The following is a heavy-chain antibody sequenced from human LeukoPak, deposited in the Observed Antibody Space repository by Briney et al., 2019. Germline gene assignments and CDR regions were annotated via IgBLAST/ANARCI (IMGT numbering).Heavy chain of an antibody. V-gene: IGHV5-51*01. CDR3: ARRSTVLRFLEWAPYYFDY. Sequence: GESLKISCKGSGYSFTSYWIGWVRQMPGKGLEWMGIIYPGDSDTRYSPSFQGQVTISADKSISTAYLQWSSLKASDTAMYYCARRSTVLRFLEWAPYYFDYWGQGTLVTVSS. CDR2: IYPGDSDT. D-gene: IGHD3-3*01. J-gene: IGHJ4*02. CDR1: GYSFTSYW.